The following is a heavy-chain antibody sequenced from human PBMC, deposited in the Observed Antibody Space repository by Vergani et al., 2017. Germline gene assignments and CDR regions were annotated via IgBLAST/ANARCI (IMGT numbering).Heavy chain of an antibody. Sequence: QLQQWGAGLLKPSETLSLTCAVYGGSFSGYYWSWIRQPPGKGLEWIGEINHSGSTNYNPPLKSRVTISVDTSKNQFSLKLSSVTAADTAVYYCARVSINDYDPDYWGQGTLVTVSS. CDR3: ARVSINDYDPDY. CDR1: GGSFSGYY. J-gene: IGHJ4*02. D-gene: IGHD4-17*01. V-gene: IGHV4-34*01. CDR2: INHSGST.